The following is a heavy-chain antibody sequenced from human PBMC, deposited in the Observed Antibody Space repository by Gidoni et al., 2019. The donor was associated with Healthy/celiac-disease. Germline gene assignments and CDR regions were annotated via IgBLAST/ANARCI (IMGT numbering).Heavy chain of an antibody. Sequence: QVQLVQSGAEVKKPGSSVKVSCKASGGSFSSYAISWVRQAPGQGLEWMGRIIPILGIANYAQKFQGRVTITADKSTSTAYMELSSLRSEDTAVYYCASQVTTAMGPFDYWGQGTLVTVSS. CDR1: GGSFSSYA. D-gene: IGHD5-18*01. CDR3: ASQVTTAMGPFDY. V-gene: IGHV1-69*04. J-gene: IGHJ4*02. CDR2: IIPILGIA.